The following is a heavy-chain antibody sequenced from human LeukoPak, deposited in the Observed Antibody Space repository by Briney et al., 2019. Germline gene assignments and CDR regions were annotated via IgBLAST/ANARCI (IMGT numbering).Heavy chain of an antibody. CDR3: ASGLYSSSWTGTYGAYYYYYMDV. Sequence: ASVKVSCKASGGTFNSYTISWVPQAPGQGLEWMGRIIPILGIANYAQKFQGRVTITADKSTSTAYMELSSLRSEDTAVYYCASGLYSSSWTGTYGAYYYYYMDVWGKGPTVTVSS. D-gene: IGHD6-13*01. J-gene: IGHJ6*03. CDR2: IIPILGIA. V-gene: IGHV1-69*02. CDR1: GGTFNSYT.